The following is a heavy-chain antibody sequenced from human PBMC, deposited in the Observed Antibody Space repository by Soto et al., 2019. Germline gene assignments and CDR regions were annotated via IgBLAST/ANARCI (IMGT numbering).Heavy chain of an antibody. D-gene: IGHD4-17*01. Sequence: PGGSLRLSCAASGFTFSNSVMNWVRQAPGKGLEWVSGITSSTITYHADSVKGRFTISRDNSKNTLYLQMNSLRAGDTAVYYCAKRPAYGGYYFDYWGQGTQVTVSS. V-gene: IGHV3-23*01. J-gene: IGHJ4*02. CDR2: ITSSTIT. CDR3: AKRPAYGGYYFDY. CDR1: GFTFSNSV.